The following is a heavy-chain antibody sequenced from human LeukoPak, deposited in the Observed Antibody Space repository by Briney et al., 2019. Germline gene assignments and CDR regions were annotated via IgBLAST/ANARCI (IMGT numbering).Heavy chain of an antibody. CDR2: IYPGDSDT. Sequence: GESLKISCKGSGYSFTSYWIGWVRQMPGKGLEWMGIIYPGDSDTRYSPSFQGQVTISADKSISTAYLQWSSLKASDTAMYYCASRYCSGGSCFDAFDIWGQGTMVTVSS. CDR3: ASRYCSGGSCFDAFDI. J-gene: IGHJ3*02. V-gene: IGHV5-51*01. CDR1: GYSFTSYW. D-gene: IGHD2-15*01.